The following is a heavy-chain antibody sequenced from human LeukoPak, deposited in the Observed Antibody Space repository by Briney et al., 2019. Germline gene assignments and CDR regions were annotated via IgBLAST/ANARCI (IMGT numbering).Heavy chain of an antibody. D-gene: IGHD1-1*01. Sequence: GGSLRLSCAASGYTFNSYAMSWVRQAPGKGLEWVSAISGSGGSTYYADSVKGRFTISRDNSKDTLSLQMNSLRAEDTARYYCAKSGNVYWGQGTLVTVSS. V-gene: IGHV3-23*01. CDR2: ISGSGGST. CDR1: GYTFNSYA. CDR3: AKSGNVY. J-gene: IGHJ4*02.